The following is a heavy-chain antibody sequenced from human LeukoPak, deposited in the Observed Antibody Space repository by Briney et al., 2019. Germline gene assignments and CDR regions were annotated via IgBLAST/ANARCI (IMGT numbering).Heavy chain of an antibody. CDR2: INPNSGGT. CDR1: GYTFTGYY. V-gene: IGHV1-2*02. J-gene: IGHJ6*03. Sequence: GASVKVSCKASGYTFTGYYMHWVRQAPGQGLEWMGWINPNSGGTNYAQKFQGRVTMTRETSISTAYMELSRLRSDDTAVYYCASPSSTSNQLEAYYYYYMDVWGKGTTVTVSS. CDR3: ASPSSTSNQLEAYYYYYMDV. D-gene: IGHD2-2*01.